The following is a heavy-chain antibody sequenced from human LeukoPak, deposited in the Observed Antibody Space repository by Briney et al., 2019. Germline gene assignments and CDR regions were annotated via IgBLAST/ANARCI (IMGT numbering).Heavy chain of an antibody. D-gene: IGHD3-22*01. CDR3: ASSEYYYDCSGYYVGGYFQH. V-gene: IGHV1-69*05. CDR1: GGTFSSYA. CDR2: IIPIFGTA. Sequence: ASVKVSCKASGGTFSSYAISWVRQAPGQGLEWMGGIIPIFGTANYAQKFQGRVTITTDESTSTAYMELSSLRSEDTAVYYCASSEYYYDCSGYYVGGYFQHWGQGTLVTVSS. J-gene: IGHJ1*01.